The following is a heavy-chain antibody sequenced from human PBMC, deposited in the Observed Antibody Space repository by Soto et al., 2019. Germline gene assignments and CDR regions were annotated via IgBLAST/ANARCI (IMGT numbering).Heavy chain of an antibody. CDR2: ISYDGSNE. D-gene: IGHD3-10*01. J-gene: IGHJ4*02. V-gene: IGHV3-30-3*01. CDR1: GFTFSTYA. Sequence: GGSLRLSCAASGFTFSTYAMHWVRQAPGKGLEWVAVISYDGSNEYYADSVKGRFTISRDNSKNTLHLQMSSLRAEDTAVHYCARGSYYNGPEDWGQGTLVTVSS. CDR3: ARGSYYNGPED.